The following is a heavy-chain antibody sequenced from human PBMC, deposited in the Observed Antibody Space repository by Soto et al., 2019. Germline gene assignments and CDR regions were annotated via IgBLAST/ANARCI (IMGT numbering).Heavy chain of an antibody. J-gene: IGHJ1*01. Sequence: QVHLQESGPGLVQPSQTLSLTCTVSGGSISSGSYYWSWIRQHPGTGLEWLGHISYSGSTYYNTSLKSRATISEDRSKAKFYRIVNSVTATDPAVYYCARGLLHWDQRTLVADYS. CDR3: ARGLLH. CDR2: ISYSGST. V-gene: IGHV4-31*03. CDR1: GGSISSGSYY. D-gene: IGHD2-21*01.